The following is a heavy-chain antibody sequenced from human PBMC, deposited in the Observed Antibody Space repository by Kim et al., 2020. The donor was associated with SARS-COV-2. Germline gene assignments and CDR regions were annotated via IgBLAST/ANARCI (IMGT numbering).Heavy chain of an antibody. J-gene: IGHJ4*02. CDR1: GGTFSSYA. D-gene: IGHD5-18*01. Sequence: SVKVSCKASGGTFSSYAISWVRQAPGQGLEWMGGIIPIFGTANYAQKFQGRVTITADESTSTAYMELSSLRSEDTAVYYCARVGRGYSYGFEDYFDYWGQGTLVTVSS. CDR3: ARVGRGYSYGFEDYFDY. V-gene: IGHV1-69*13. CDR2: IIPIFGTA.